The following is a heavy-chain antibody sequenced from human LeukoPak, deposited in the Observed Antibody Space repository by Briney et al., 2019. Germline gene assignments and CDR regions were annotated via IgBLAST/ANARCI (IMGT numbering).Heavy chain of an antibody. CDR1: VFTVSKIY. CDR3: AGTIVGKWAIDY. CDR2: IYSGGSK. V-gene: IGHV3-53*01. Sequence: VSLTLSCAASVFTVSKIYMTWVRQAPGMELEWGSVIYSGGSKHYADSLKGRFTISRDNSKNTLYLQRNSLRAEDTAVYYCAGTIVGKWAIDYWGQGTLVTVSS. D-gene: IGHD3-22*01. J-gene: IGHJ4*02.